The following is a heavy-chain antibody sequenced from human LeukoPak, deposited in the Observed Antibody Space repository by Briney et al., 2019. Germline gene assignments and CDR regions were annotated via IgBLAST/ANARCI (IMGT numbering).Heavy chain of an antibody. Sequence: GGSLRLSCAASGFTFSDYYMSWIRQAPWKGLEWVSYISSSGSTIYYADSVKGRFTISRDNAKNSLYLQMNSLRAEDTAVYYCASSDYYDSSGYAWWGQGTLVTVSS. V-gene: IGHV3-11*01. CDR3: ASSDYYDSSGYAW. D-gene: IGHD3-22*01. CDR1: GFTFSDYY. CDR2: ISSSGSTI. J-gene: IGHJ4*02.